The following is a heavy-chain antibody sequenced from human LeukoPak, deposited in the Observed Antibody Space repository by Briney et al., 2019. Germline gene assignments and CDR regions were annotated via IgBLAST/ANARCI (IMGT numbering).Heavy chain of an antibody. Sequence: TSVTLSLTCTVSGGSISSYYWSWIRQPAGKGLEWIGRIYTSGSSNYNPSLKSRVTMSVDTSRNQFSLKLSSVTAADTAVYYCARDRVFDSSGWYSDYWGQGTLVTVSS. D-gene: IGHD6-19*01. J-gene: IGHJ4*02. CDR1: GGSISSYY. CDR3: ARDRVFDSSGWYSDY. CDR2: IYTSGSS. V-gene: IGHV4-4*07.